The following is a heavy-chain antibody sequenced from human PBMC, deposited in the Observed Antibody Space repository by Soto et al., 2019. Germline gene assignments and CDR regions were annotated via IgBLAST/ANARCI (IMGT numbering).Heavy chain of an antibody. CDR3: ARSEYCSSTSCYEVDY. V-gene: IGHV5-10-1*01. CDR2: IDPSDSYT. CDR1: GYSFTSYW. Sequence: GESLKISCKGSGYSFTSYWISWVRQMPGKGLEWMGRIDPSDSYTNYSPSFQGHVTISADKSISTAYLQWSSLKASDTAMYYCARSEYCSSTSCYEVDYWGQGTLVTVSS. J-gene: IGHJ4*02. D-gene: IGHD2-2*01.